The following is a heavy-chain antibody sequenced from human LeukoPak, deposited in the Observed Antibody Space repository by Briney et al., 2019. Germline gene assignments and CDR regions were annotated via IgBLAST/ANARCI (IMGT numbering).Heavy chain of an antibody. V-gene: IGHV4-30-2*01. Sequence: SETLSLTCIVSGGSISSGGYSWSWIRQPPGKGLEWIGYIYHSGSTYYNPSLKSRVTISVDTSKNQFSLKLSSVTAADTAVYYCARDGQQLTPYYYYGMDVWGQGTTVTVSS. D-gene: IGHD6-13*01. J-gene: IGHJ6*02. CDR3: ARDGQQLTPYYYYGMDV. CDR2: IYHSGST. CDR1: GGSISSGGYS.